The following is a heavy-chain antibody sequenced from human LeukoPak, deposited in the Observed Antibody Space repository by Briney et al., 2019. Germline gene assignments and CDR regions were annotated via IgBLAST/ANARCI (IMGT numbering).Heavy chain of an antibody. CDR2: ISGSGGST. J-gene: IGHJ4*02. Sequence: PGGSLRLSCAASGFTFSKHGMNWVSQAPGKGPEWVSGISGSGGSTDYADSLKGRFTISRDNSKNTLYLQMNSLRAEDTAVYYCAKTPVRRFPLYFDYWGQGTLVTVSS. CDR1: GFTFSKHG. D-gene: IGHD3-3*01. CDR3: AKTPVRRFPLYFDY. V-gene: IGHV3-23*01.